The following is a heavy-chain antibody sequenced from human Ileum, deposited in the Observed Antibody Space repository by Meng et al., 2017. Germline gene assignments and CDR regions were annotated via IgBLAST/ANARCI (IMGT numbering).Heavy chain of an antibody. D-gene: IGHD2-15*01. V-gene: IGHV1-69*10. CDR1: GGAFRSSA. J-gene: IGHJ5*02. CDR2: IIPILNAS. CDR3: ARDFSGGGCFDP. Sequence: QVQLVQSVAEVKYPGSSVTVSCKASGGAFRSSAIGWLRQAPGRGLEWMGGIIPILNASTYAQNFKGRVTLSADMATTTVYMELSSLTSDDTAVYFCARDFSGGGCFDPWGQGTLVTVSS.